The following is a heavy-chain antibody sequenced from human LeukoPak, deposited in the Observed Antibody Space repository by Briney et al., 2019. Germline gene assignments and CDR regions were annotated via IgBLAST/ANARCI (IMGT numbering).Heavy chain of an antibody. CDR1: GGSISSGSYY. Sequence: SETLSLTCTVSGGSISSGSYYWCWIRQPAGKGLEWIGRIYASGSTNYNPSLKSRVTISADTSKNQFSLKLTSVTAADTAVYYCARDGDSGDYAYWGQGTLVTVSS. D-gene: IGHD4-17*01. J-gene: IGHJ4*02. CDR3: ARDGDSGDYAY. CDR2: IYASGST. V-gene: IGHV4-61*02.